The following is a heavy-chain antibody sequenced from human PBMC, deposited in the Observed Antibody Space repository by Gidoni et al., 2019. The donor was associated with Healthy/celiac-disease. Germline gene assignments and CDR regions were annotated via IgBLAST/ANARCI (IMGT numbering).Heavy chain of an antibody. J-gene: IGHJ4*02. Sequence: QVQLQESGPGLVKPSETLSLTCTVSGGSVSSGSYYWSWIRQPPGKGLEWIGYIYYSGSTNYNPSLKSRVTISVDTSKNQFSLKLSSVTAADTAVYYCASNAGYCSSTSCYAKGLGVDYWGQGTLVTVSS. D-gene: IGHD2-2*01. V-gene: IGHV4-61*01. CDR3: ASNAGYCSSTSCYAKGLGVDY. CDR1: GGSVSSGSYY. CDR2: IYYSGST.